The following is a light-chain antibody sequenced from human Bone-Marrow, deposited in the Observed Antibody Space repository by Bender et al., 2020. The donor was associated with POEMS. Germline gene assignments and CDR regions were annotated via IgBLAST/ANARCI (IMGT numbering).Light chain of an antibody. CDR3: ATWDDSLNGWV. V-gene: IGLV1-44*01. CDR2: NNS. J-gene: IGLJ3*02. Sequence: QSVLIQPPSASGTPGQRVTISCSGSSSKFGSYPVNWYQQLPGAAPKLVIFNNSQRPSGVPDRFSGSNSGTSASLAISGLLSDDEADFSCATWDDSLNGWVFGGGTKLTVL. CDR1: SSKFGSYP.